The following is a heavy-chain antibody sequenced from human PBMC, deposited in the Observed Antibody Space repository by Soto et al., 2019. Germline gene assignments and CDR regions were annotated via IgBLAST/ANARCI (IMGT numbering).Heavy chain of an antibody. Sequence: PGGSLRLSCAASGFTFSSYAMSWVRQAPGKGLVWVSRINIDGSSTNYADSVNGRFTISRDNAKNTLYLQMNRLRAEDTAVYYCARADYNDYFDYWGQGILVTVSS. CDR3: ARADYNDYFDY. CDR2: INIDGSST. J-gene: IGHJ4*02. CDR1: GFTFSSYA. D-gene: IGHD3-10*01. V-gene: IGHV3-74*01.